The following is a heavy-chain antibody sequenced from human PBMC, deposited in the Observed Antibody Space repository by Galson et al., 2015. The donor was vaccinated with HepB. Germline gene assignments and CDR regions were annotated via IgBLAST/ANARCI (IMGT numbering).Heavy chain of an antibody. J-gene: IGHJ4*02. V-gene: IGHV1-69*13. Sequence: SVKVSCKASGGTFSSYAISWVRQAPGQGLEWMGGIIPIFGTANYAQKFQGGVTITADESTSTAYMELSSLRSEDTAVYYCARGPVIFGVVIASYYFDYWGQGTLVTVSS. CDR1: GGTFSSYA. D-gene: IGHD3-3*01. CDR3: ARGPVIFGVVIASYYFDY. CDR2: IIPIFGTA.